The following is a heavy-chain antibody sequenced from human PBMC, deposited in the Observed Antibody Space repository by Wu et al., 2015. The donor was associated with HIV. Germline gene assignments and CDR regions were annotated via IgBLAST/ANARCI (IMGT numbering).Heavy chain of an antibody. Sequence: QVQLVQSGAEVKRPGASLKVSCKASGYTFTDYDINWVRQATGQGLEWMGWMNPNSGNTGYPQKFQGRVTMTRDTSISTAYMELSSLRSEDTAVYYCARASFFFYDKHGYYRNWYFDVWGRGTCRCLL. D-gene: IGHD3-3*01. CDR2: MNPNSGNT. CDR3: ARASFFFYDKHGYYRNWYFDV. CDR1: GYTFTDYD. V-gene: IGHV1-8*01. J-gene: IGHJ2*01.